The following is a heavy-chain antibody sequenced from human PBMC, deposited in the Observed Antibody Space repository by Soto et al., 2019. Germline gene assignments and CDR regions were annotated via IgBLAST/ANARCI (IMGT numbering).Heavy chain of an antibody. Sequence: PSETLSLTCAVSGDSISISVWWTWVRQPPGKGLEWIGEVFHTGDTYFDPSLRSRVAMSVDKSTNEFSLKVTSVTAADTAIYYCARKAWVRFDYWGQGALVTVSS. CDR1: GDSISISVW. J-gene: IGHJ4*02. CDR2: VFHTGDT. CDR3: ARKAWVRFDY. V-gene: IGHV4-4*02. D-gene: IGHD7-27*01.